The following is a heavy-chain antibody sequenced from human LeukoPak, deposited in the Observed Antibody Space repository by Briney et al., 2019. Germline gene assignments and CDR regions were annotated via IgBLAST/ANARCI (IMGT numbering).Heavy chain of an antibody. CDR1: GFTFSDYY. J-gene: IGHJ6*02. Sequence: GGSLRHSCAASGFTFSDYYMSWIRKAPGKGLEWVSYISSSGSTIYYADSVQGRFTISRDNANNSLYPQMNSMSAKAKAVYYFARYHMKPGAPDHYYGLDVWGQGNTGTVSS. V-gene: IGHV3-11*01. CDR3: ARYHMKPGAPDHYYGLDV. CDR2: ISSSGSTI. D-gene: IGHD4/OR15-4a*01.